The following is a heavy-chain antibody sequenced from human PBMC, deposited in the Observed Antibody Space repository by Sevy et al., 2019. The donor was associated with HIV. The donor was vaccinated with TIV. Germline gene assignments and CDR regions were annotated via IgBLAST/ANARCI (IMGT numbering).Heavy chain of an antibody. CDR2: INPNSGAT. D-gene: IGHD3-22*01. CDR3: AREDYYDASGGWVDP. J-gene: IGHJ5*02. CDR1: GYTFIDYY. Sequence: ASVKVSCKASGYTFIDYYIHWVRQAPGQALEWMGRINPNSGATNYAQKFQDRVTMTRDTSISTSYMELRRLRSDDTAVYYWAREDYYDASGGWVDPWGQGTLVTVSS. V-gene: IGHV1-2*06.